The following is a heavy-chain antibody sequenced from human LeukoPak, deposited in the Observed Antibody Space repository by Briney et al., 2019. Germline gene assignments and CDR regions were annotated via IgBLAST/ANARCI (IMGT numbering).Heavy chain of an antibody. D-gene: IGHD4-23*01. Sequence: GGSLRLSCAASGFTFSSFSMHWVRQAPGNGLEWVAVISNDGSHRYYADSVKGRFTISRDNSKNTLSLEMNTLRPEATALFYSARDPIRLAYDGGDYFDHWGQGTLVTVSS. CDR2: ISNDGSHR. V-gene: IGHV3-30*04. CDR3: ARDPIRLAYDGGDYFDH. J-gene: IGHJ4*02. CDR1: GFTFSSFS.